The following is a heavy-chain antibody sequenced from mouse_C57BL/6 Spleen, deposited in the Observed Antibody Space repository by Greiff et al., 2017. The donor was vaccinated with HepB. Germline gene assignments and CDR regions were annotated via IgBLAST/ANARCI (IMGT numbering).Heavy chain of an antibody. CDR3: ARSLRLSSAWFAY. CDR1: GYTFTSYW. Sequence: QVQLQQPGAELVKPGASVKLSCKASGYTFTSYWMQWVKQRPGQGLEWIGEIDPSDSYTNYNQKFKGKATLTVDTSSSTAYMQLSSLTSEDSAVYYCARSLRLSSAWFAYWGQGTLVTVSA. V-gene: IGHV1-50*01. J-gene: IGHJ3*01. CDR2: IDPSDSYT. D-gene: IGHD6-1*01.